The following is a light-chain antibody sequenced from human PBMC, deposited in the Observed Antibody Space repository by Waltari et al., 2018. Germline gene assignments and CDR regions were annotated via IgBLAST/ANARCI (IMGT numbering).Light chain of an antibody. Sequence: QSALTQPPSVSGSPGQSATISCTGTSHAVGPFARVSWYQQPPGTAPKLLIFEVSNRPSGVPDRFSGSASGNTASLTISGLQAEDEADYYCCLYTTNFYVFAPATKVTVL. CDR3: CLYTTNFYV. CDR1: SHAVGPFAR. CDR2: EVS. V-gene: IGLV2-18*01. J-gene: IGLJ1*01.